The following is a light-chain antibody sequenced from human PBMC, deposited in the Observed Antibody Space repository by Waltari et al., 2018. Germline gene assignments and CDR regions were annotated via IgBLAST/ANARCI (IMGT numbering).Light chain of an antibody. CDR2: GVS. J-gene: IGLJ2*01. Sequence: SVLTQPASVSGTTGQSITMSCAGTSSDVGGYNSVPWYQQHPGKAPKLMIYGVSNRPSWSAVRVSGSKSGSTACLTSSGLQAEDEADYYCSSYTSSSTLVFGGGTKLTLL. V-gene: IGLV2-14*01. CDR3: SSYTSSSTLV. CDR1: SSDVGGYNS.